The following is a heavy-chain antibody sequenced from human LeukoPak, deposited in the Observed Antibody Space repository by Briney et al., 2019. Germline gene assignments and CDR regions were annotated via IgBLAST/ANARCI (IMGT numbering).Heavy chain of an antibody. D-gene: IGHD6-19*01. CDR3: ARESIAVAGLEFDY. CDR1: GDSVSSNSAA. V-gene: IGHV6-1*01. J-gene: IGHJ4*02. Sequence: SQTLSLTCAISGDSVSSNSAAWHWLRQSPSRGLEWLGRTYYRSKWYNDYAVSVKSRITINPDTSKNQFSLQLNSVTPEDTAVYYCARESIAVAGLEFDYWGQGTLVTVSS. CDR2: TYYRSKWYN.